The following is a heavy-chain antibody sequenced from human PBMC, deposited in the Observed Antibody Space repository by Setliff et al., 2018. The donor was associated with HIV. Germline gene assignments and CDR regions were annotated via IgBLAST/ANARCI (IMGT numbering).Heavy chain of an antibody. CDR2: IYTSGST. CDR3: ARRAVQDGSVTSSNWFES. Sequence: SETLSLTCTVSGDSISTDYWTWIRQPPGKGLEWIGYIYTSGSTNYNPSLKSRVTISVDTPNNRFARKLSSVTAADTAVYYCARRAVQDGSVTSSNWFESWGQGTLVTVSS. D-gene: IGHD2-2*01. J-gene: IGHJ5*01. V-gene: IGHV4-4*09. CDR1: GDSISTDY.